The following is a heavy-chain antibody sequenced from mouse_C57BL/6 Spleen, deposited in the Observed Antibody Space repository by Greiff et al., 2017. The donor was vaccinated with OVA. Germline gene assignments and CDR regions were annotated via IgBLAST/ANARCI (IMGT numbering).Heavy chain of an antibody. J-gene: IGHJ3*01. CDR2: INPNNGGT. D-gene: IGHD4-1*01. V-gene: IGHV1-22*01. CDR3: ARELGAWFAY. Sequence: EVQLVESGPELVKPGASVKMSCKASGYTFTDYNMHWVKQSHGKSLEWIGYINPNNGGTSYNQKFKGKATLTVNKSSSTAYMELRSLTSEDSAVYYCARELGAWFAYWGQGTLVTVSA. CDR1: GYTFTDYN.